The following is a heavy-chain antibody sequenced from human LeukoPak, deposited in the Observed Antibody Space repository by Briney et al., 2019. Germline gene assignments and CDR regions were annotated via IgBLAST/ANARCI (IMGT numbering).Heavy chain of an antibody. CDR2: INARGDT. V-gene: IGHV4-34*01. CDR1: GWSFNDYY. J-gene: IGHJ5*02. Sequence: SETLSLTCAVYGWSFNDYYWNWIRQPPGKGLEWIGEINARGDTNYNPSLKSRVTISVDTSKKQFTLRLTSMIAADTALYYCARGQVPAAWGYNWFDPWGQGTLVTVSS. CDR3: ARGQVPAAWGYNWFDP. D-gene: IGHD2-2*01.